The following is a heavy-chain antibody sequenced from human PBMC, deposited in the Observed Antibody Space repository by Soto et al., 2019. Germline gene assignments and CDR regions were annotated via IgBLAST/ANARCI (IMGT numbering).Heavy chain of an antibody. CDR2: IFPSDSDT. CDR1: GYKFTSSW. V-gene: IGHV5-51*01. CDR3: ARKDKSGYFNWFDP. J-gene: IGHJ5*02. D-gene: IGHD3-22*01. Sequence: GESLKISCRTSGYKFTSSWIAWVRQMPGKGLEWMGIIFPSDSDTRYSPSFQGQVTISADRSTSTVFLQWASLKASDNAVYFCARKDKSGYFNWFDPWGQGTLVTVSS.